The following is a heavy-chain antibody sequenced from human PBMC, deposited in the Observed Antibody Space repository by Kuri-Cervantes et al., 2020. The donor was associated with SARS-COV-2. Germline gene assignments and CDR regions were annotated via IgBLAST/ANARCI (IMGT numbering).Heavy chain of an antibody. CDR2: IYWDDDK. J-gene: IGHJ4*02. V-gene: IGHV2-5*05. CDR3: ARGYSSSSSVRYHFDY. CDR1: GFSLTTRGVG. D-gene: IGHD6-6*01. Sequence: SGPTLVKPTQTLTLTCTFSGFSLTTRGVGVGWIRQPPGKALEWLALIYWDDDKRYGPSLKSRLTISKDASRNQVVLTMTNVDPVDTGTYYCARGYSSSSSVRYHFDYWGQGTLVTVSS.